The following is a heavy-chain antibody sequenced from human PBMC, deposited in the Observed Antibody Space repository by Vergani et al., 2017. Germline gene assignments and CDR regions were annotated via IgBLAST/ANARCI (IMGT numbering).Heavy chain of an antibody. J-gene: IGHJ3*02. D-gene: IGHD3-3*01. V-gene: IGHV3-23*04. CDR3: AKGQTYYDFWSGYHNRPDAFDI. CDR1: GFTVSSNY. Sequence: EVQLVETGGGLIQPGGSLRLSCAASGFTVSSNYMSWVRQAPGKGLEWVSAISGSGGSTYYADSVKGRFTISRDNSKNTLYLQMNSLRAEDTAVYYCAKGQTYYDFWSGYHNRPDAFDIWGQGTMVIVSS. CDR2: ISGSGGST.